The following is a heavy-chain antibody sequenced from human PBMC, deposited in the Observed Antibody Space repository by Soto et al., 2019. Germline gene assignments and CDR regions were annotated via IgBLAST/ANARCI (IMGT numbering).Heavy chain of an antibody. CDR3: ARDRIVVVAATVNYYYGMDV. Sequence: QVQLQESGPGLVKPSQTLSLTCTVSGGSISSGGYYWSWIRQHPGKGLEWIGYIYYSGSTYDNPALKSRGTISVDTSKNQSSLKLSSVTAADTAVYYCARDRIVVVAATVNYYYGMDVWGQGTTVTVSS. D-gene: IGHD2-15*01. V-gene: IGHV4-31*03. J-gene: IGHJ6*02. CDR2: IYYSGST. CDR1: GGSISSGGYY.